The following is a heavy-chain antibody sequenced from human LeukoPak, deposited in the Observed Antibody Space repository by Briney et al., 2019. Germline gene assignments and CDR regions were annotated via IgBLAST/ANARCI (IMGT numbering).Heavy chain of an antibody. CDR3: ARRAGAYSHPYDY. CDR1: GYTFTGYY. D-gene: IGHD4/OR15-4a*01. V-gene: IGHV7-4-1*02. Sequence: GASVKVSCKASGYTFTGYYMHWVRQAPGQGLEWMGWINNNTGNPTYAQGFTGRFVFSLDTSVSTAYLQISSLKAEDTAVYYCARRAGAYSHPYDYWGQGTLVTVSS. CDR2: INNNTGNP. J-gene: IGHJ4*02.